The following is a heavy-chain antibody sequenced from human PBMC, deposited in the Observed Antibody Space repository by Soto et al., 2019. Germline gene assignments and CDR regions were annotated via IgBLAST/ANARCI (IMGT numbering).Heavy chain of an antibody. CDR3: TREARGYWYLDL. CDR1: GFTFSDYW. V-gene: IGHV3-74*01. CDR2: LNSGGSRT. D-gene: IGHD6-13*01. Sequence: EVQLVESRGGLVQPGGSLRLSCAASGFTFSDYWMHWVRQAPGKGLVWVSRLNSGGSRTNYADSVKGRFTITRDNAKNTVHLQINSLRADDTAVYYCTREARGYWYLDLWRRGALFTVSS. J-gene: IGHJ2*01.